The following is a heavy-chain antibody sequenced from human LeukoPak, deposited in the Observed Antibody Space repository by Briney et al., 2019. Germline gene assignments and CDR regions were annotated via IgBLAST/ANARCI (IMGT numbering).Heavy chain of an antibody. J-gene: IGHJ6*03. V-gene: IGHV3-48*02. CDR3: AAARGTGTTFWYYYYYMDV. Sequence: GGSLRLSCAASGFTFSSYSMNWVRQAPGKGLEWVSYISSSSSTIYYADSVKGRFTISRDNAKNSLYLQMNSLGDEDTAVYYCAAARGTGTTFWYYYYYMDVWGKGTTVTVSS. CDR2: ISSSSSTI. D-gene: IGHD1-7*01. CDR1: GFTFSSYS.